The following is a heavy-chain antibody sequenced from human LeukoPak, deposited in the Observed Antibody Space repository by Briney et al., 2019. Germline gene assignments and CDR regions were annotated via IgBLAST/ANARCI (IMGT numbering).Heavy chain of an antibody. CDR1: GFTFSSYS. V-gene: IGHV3-48*02. Sequence: PGGSLRLSCAASGFTFSSYSMNWVRRAPGKGLEWVSYISSSSSTIYYADSVKGRFTISRDNAKNSLYLQMNSLRDEDTAVYYCARAVDTAMVQVPYYYGMDVRGQGTTVTVSS. CDR2: ISSSSSTI. J-gene: IGHJ6*02. D-gene: IGHD5-18*01. CDR3: ARAVDTAMVQVPYYYGMDV.